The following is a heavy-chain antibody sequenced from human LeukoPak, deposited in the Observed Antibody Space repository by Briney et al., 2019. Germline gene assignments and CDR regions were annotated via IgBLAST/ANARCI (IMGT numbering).Heavy chain of an antibody. D-gene: IGHD3-9*01. CDR3: ASSILTGYYPTYYYYYMDV. J-gene: IGHJ6*03. CDR1: GYTFTGYY. Sequence: GASVKVSCKASGYTFTGYYMHWVRQAPGQGLEWMGWINPNSGGTNYAQKFQGRVTMTRDTSISTAYMELSRLRSDDTAVYYRASSILTGYYPTYYYYYMDVWGKGTTVTVPS. CDR2: INPNSGGT. V-gene: IGHV1-2*02.